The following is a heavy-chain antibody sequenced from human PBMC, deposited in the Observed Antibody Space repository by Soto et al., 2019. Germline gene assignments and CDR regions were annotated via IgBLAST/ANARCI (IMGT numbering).Heavy chain of an antibody. J-gene: IGHJ4*02. CDR3: ARAACSSTSCYRGIDY. CDR1: GFTFSSYA. CDR2: LSSNGGST. D-gene: IGHD2-2*01. V-gene: IGHV3-64*02. Sequence: GGSLRLSCAASGFTFSSYAMHWVRQAPGKGLEYVSGLSSNGGSTYYADSVKGRFTISRDNSKNTLYLQMGSLRAEDMAVYYCARAACSSTSCYRGIDYWGQGTLVTVSS.